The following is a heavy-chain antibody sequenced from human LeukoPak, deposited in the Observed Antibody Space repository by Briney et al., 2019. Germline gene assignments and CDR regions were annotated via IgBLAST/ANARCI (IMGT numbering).Heavy chain of an antibody. CDR1: GFKFSSYA. CDR2: ISYDGSNK. Sequence: GGSLRLSCAASGFKFSSYAMHWVRQAPGKGLEWVAVISYDGSNKYDADSVKGRFTISRDNSKNTLYPEMKSLRAEDTAVYYCARGRGGTTTPYYFDSWGQGALVTVSS. D-gene: IGHD1-26*01. J-gene: IGHJ4*02. CDR3: ARGRGGTTTPYYFDS. V-gene: IGHV3-30*04.